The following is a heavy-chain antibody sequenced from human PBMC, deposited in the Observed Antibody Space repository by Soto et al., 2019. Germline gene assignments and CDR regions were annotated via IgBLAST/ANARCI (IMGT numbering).Heavy chain of an antibody. Sequence: SETRSLTCAVSGYSISRGCFWGWSLQPPGKGLEWIANIYPDGNTHYNPSLKSRVTMSVDTSKNQFSLKLDSVTAADTAVYYCARESYSGYHSYDYWGQGILVNVSS. D-gene: IGHD5-12*01. CDR2: IYPDGNT. CDR3: ARESYSGYHSYDY. CDR1: GYSISRGCF. J-gene: IGHJ4*02. V-gene: IGHV4-38-2*02.